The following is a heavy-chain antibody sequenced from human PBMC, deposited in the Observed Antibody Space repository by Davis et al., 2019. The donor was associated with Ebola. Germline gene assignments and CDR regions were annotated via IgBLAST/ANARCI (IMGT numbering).Heavy chain of an antibody. J-gene: IGHJ6*02. Sequence: GSLRLSCAVYGGSFSGYYWSWIRQPPGKGLEWIGEINHSGSTNYNPSLKSRVTISVDTSKNQFSLKLSSVTAADTAVYYCARDYGDYVFGMDVWGQGTTVTVSS. CDR2: INHSGST. V-gene: IGHV4-34*01. D-gene: IGHD4-17*01. CDR3: ARDYGDYVFGMDV. CDR1: GGSFSGYY.